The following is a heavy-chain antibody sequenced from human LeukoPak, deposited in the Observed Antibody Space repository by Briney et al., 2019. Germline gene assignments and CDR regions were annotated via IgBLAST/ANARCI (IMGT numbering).Heavy chain of an antibody. V-gene: IGHV3-23*01. CDR2: ISGSGGST. J-gene: IGHJ5*02. D-gene: IGHD3-3*01. CDR1: GFTFSSYA. CDR3: AKDPDAYDFWSGYMNWFDP. Sequence: PGGSLRLSCAASGFTFSSYAMSWVRQAPGKGLEWVSAISGSGGSTYYADSVKGRFTISRDNSKNTLYLQMNSLRAEDTAVYYCAKDPDAYDFWSGYMNWFDPWGQGTLVTVAS.